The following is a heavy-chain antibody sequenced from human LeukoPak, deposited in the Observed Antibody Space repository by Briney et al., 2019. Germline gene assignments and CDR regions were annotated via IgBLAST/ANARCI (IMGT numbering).Heavy chain of an antibody. J-gene: IGHJ4*02. Sequence: PGGSLRLSCAASGFTFSSYGMHWVRQAPGKGLEWVAVISYDGSNKYYADSVKGRFTISRDNSKNTLYLQMNRLSAEDTAVYYCAKSGPAGGWYIDYWGQGTLVTVSS. CDR1: GFTFSSYG. CDR3: AKSGPAGGWYIDY. V-gene: IGHV3-30*18. CDR2: ISYDGSNK. D-gene: IGHD6-19*01.